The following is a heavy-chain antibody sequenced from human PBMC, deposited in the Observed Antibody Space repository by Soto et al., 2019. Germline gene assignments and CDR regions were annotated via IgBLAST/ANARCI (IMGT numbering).Heavy chain of an antibody. CDR2: IYYSGST. D-gene: IGHD3-22*01. V-gene: IGHV4-31*03. J-gene: IGHJ4*02. Sequence: SETLSLTCTVSGGSISSGGYYWNWIRQHPGKGLEWIGYIYYSGSTYYNPSLKSRVTISVDTSKNQFSLKLSSVTAADTAVYYCARDTYDSSGYYCPFDYWGQGTLVTVSS. CDR1: GGSISSGGYY. CDR3: ARDTYDSSGYYCPFDY.